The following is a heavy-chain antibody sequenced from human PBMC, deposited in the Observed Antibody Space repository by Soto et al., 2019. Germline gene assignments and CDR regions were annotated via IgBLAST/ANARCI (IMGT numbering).Heavy chain of an antibody. CDR3: ARGDSSGWTIDY. V-gene: IGHV3-74*01. Sequence: EVQLVESGGGLVQPGGSLRLSCAASGFTFSNYWTHWVRQGPGKGLVGVSRINSDGSRTNYADSVKGRFTISRDNAKNTLYLQMNSLRAEDTAVYYCARGDSSGWTIDYWGQGTLVTVSS. CDR2: INSDGSRT. J-gene: IGHJ4*02. D-gene: IGHD3-22*01. CDR1: GFTFSNYW.